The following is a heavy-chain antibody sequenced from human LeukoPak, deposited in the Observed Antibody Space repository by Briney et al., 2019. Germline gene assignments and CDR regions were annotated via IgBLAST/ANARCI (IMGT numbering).Heavy chain of an antibody. V-gene: IGHV3-11*01. CDR3: ARVEAKALRYFDWLPASDY. Sequence: GGSLRLSCAASGFTFSDYYMSWIRQAPGKGLEWVSYISSSGSTIYYADSVKGRFTISRDNAKNSLYLQMNSLRAEDTAVYYCARVEAKALRYFDWLPASDYWGQGTLVTVSS. CDR1: GFTFSDYY. J-gene: IGHJ4*02. D-gene: IGHD3-9*01. CDR2: ISSSGSTI.